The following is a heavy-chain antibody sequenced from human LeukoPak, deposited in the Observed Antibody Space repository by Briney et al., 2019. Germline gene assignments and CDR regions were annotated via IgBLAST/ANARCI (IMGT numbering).Heavy chain of an antibody. J-gene: IGHJ4*02. V-gene: IGHV6-1*01. D-gene: IGHD6-13*01. CDR2: TYYRSQWYN. Sequence: SQTLSLTCDISGDSVSIKSGAWNWIRQSPSRGLEWLGRTYYRSQWYNDYSVSVKSRITINLDTSKNQFSLQLNSVTPEDTAVYYCARARYSTNWYPRWGQGTLVTVSS. CDR1: GDSVSIKSGA. CDR3: ARARYSTNWYPR.